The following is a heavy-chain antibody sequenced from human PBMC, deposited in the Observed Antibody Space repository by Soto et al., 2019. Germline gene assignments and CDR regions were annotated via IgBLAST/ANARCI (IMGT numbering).Heavy chain of an antibody. Sequence: QVHLQESGPGLVTPSGTLSLTCAISGDSINTADWWNWVRQPPGKGLEWIGEIYHGGYLNYSPSLKSRVTISMDKSKNQFSLALTSVTAADTAIYYCARDNDYKNNITWAFDYWGQGALVTVSS. CDR2: IYHGGYL. J-gene: IGHJ4*02. CDR3: ARDNDYKNNITWAFDY. D-gene: IGHD3-10*01. V-gene: IGHV4-4*02. CDR1: GDSINTADW.